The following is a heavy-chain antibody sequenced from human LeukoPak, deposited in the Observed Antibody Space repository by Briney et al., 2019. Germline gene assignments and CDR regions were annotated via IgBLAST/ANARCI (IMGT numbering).Heavy chain of an antibody. CDR1: GFTFSSYE. J-gene: IGHJ4*02. V-gene: IGHV3-48*03. CDR2: ICSSGSSI. Sequence: GGSLRLSCAASGFTFSSYEMHWVRQAPGKGLEWISYICSSGSSIYYADSVKGRFTISRDNGKNSLYLQMNSLRAEDTAVYYCARVHYNTAMVDIDYWGQGTLVTVSS. D-gene: IGHD5-18*01. CDR3: ARVHYNTAMVDIDY.